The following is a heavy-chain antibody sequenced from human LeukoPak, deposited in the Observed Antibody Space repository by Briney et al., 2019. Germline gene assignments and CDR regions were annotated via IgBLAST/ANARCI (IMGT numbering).Heavy chain of an antibody. V-gene: IGHV3-23*01. CDR3: AKDRYSSSWYYFDY. CDR2: ISGSDGST. CDR1: GFTFSSYA. Sequence: GGSLRLFCAASGFTFSSYAMSWVRQAPGKGLEWVSTISGSDGSTYYADSLKGRFTISRDNSKNTLYLQMNSLRAEDTAVYYCAKDRYSSSWYYFDYWGQGTLVTVSS. D-gene: IGHD6-13*01. J-gene: IGHJ4*02.